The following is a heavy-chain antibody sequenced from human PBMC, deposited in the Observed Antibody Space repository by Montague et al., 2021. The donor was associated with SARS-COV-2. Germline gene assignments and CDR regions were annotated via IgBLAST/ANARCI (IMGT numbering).Heavy chain of an antibody. CDR1: GGSVSGGGYS. CDR2: IYYIGTT. V-gene: IGHV4-31*03. Sequence: TLSLTCNVSGGSVSGGGYSWSWIRQFPGKGLEWIGYIYYIGTTHYNPSLQSRVTMSIDTSENRFSLNLRSMTAADTAVYYCARVGPAFDIWGQGTGVTVSS. J-gene: IGHJ3*02. CDR3: ARVGPAFDI.